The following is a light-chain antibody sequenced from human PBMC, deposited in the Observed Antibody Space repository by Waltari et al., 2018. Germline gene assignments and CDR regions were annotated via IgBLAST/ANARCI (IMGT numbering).Light chain of an antibody. CDR3: QQYNSFPWT. CDR1: QSVNTW. Sequence: IQMTQSPSTLSASAGDRVVITCRASQSVNTWLAWYQQRPGKAPNLLIYRASSLQSGVPSRFRGRGSGTEFTLTINSLQPDDFASYYCQQYNSFPWTFGQGTKVEIK. V-gene: IGKV1-5*03. J-gene: IGKJ1*01. CDR2: RAS.